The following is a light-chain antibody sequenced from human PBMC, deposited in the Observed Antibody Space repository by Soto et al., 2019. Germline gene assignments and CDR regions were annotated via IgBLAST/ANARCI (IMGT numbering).Light chain of an antibody. CDR1: SSNIGSNH. Sequence: QSVLTQSPSASGAPGQRVTISCSGSSSNIGSNHVYWYQQLPGTAPKLLIYMHSLRPSGVPDRFSGSKSGTSASLAISGLRSDDEADYYCAAWDDSLSGWVFGGGTKLTVL. CDR2: MHS. V-gene: IGLV1-47*01. J-gene: IGLJ3*02. CDR3: AAWDDSLSGWV.